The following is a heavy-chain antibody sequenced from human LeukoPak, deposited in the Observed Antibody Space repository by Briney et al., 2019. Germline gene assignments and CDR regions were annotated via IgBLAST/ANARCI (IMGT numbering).Heavy chain of an antibody. CDR3: AASSKWPLYMDV. Sequence: SETLSLTCTVAGCSIPSDSYYWGWIRQPPGKGLEWIGSIYYSGGTYYNPSLKSRVTISADTSKNHFSLNLNSVTAADTAVYYCAASSKWPLYMDVWGKGTTVTVSS. CDR2: IYYSGGT. CDR1: GCSIPSDSYY. J-gene: IGHJ6*03. D-gene: IGHD5-12*01. V-gene: IGHV4-39*02.